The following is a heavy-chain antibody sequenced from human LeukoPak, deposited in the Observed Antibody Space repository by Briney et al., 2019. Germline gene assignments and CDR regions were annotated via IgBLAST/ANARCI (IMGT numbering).Heavy chain of an antibody. CDR2: IGKSGDFT. CDR3: AKEELGYFDY. Sequence: PGGSLRLSCAASGFTVSSNYMSWVRQAPGKGLEWVSVIGKSGDFTNYADSAKGRFTISRDTSKNTLYLQMNSLRAEDTAIYYCAKEELGYFDYWGQGVLVTVSS. D-gene: IGHD6-13*01. CDR1: GFTVSSNY. V-gene: IGHV3-53*01. J-gene: IGHJ4*02.